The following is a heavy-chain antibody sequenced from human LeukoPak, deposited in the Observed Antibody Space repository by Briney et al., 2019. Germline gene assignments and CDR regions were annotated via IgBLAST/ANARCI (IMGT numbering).Heavy chain of an antibody. V-gene: IGHV4-59*01. CDR3: ARWGSIAVARFDY. J-gene: IGHJ4*02. Sequence: SETLSLTCTVSGGSISSYYWSWIRQPPGKGPEWIGYIYYTGSTNYNPSLTSRVNISVDTSKNQFSLNLTSVTAADTAVYYCARWGSIAVARFDYWGQGTLVTVSS. CDR1: GGSISSYY. D-gene: IGHD6-6*01. CDR2: IYYTGST.